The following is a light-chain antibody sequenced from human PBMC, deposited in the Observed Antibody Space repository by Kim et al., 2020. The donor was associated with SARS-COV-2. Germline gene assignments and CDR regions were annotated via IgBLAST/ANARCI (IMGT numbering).Light chain of an antibody. V-gene: IGLV3-19*01. J-gene: IGLJ3*02. Sequence: ALRQTVKITCHGDSLKTSDATWYQQKPGQAPVLVLYGKENRPSGIPDRFSGSSSSNTGSLTITGAQAEDEADYYCSSRDTTNSHVVFGGGTQLTVL. CDR3: SSRDTTNSHVV. CDR2: GKE. CDR1: SLKTSD.